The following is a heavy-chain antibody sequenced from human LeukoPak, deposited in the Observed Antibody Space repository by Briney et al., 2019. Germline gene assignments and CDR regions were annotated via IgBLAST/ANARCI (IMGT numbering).Heavy chain of an antibody. CDR2: IYYSRTS. CDR3: ARGKEVITMLRGLKPGYYFDY. V-gene: IGHV4-39*07. J-gene: IGHJ4*02. CDR1: GGSIRSDDYY. D-gene: IGHD3-10*01. Sequence: PLETLSLTCTVSGGSIRSDDYYWGWIRQPPGEALEWIGSIYYSRTSYYNPSLQSRVTISADTAKNQFSLKLNSVTAADTAVYYCARGKEVITMLRGLKPGYYFDYWGQGTLVTVSS.